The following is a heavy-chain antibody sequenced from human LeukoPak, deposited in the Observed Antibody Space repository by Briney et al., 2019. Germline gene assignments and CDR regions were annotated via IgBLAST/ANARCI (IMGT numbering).Heavy chain of an antibody. CDR2: VGHSGST. CDR3: ARQGGCVARSCFDFDF. Sequence: KASETLSLTCAVSGGSFSAFFWRWIRQPPGKGLEWIGDVGHSGSTNYNPSLKSRVTISVDTSKNQFSLKLSSVTAADTAVCYCARQGGCVARSCFDFDFWGQGTLVTVSS. V-gene: IGHV4-34*01. D-gene: IGHD2-15*01. CDR1: GGSFSAFF. J-gene: IGHJ4*02.